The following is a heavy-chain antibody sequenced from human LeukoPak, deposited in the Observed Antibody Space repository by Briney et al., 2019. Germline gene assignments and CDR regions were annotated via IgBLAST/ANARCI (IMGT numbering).Heavy chain of an antibody. CDR3: ARVGGYCSSTSCPTRRAFDI. J-gene: IGHJ3*02. Sequence: GASVKVSCKASGYTFTDYDIYWVRQAPGQGLEYMGWLNPNSGGTNYAQKFQGRVTMTRDTSISTAYMELSSLRSEDTAVYYCARVGGYCSSTSCPTRRAFDIWGQGTMVTVSS. CDR1: GYTFTDYD. D-gene: IGHD2-2*01. CDR2: LNPNSGGT. V-gene: IGHV1-2*02.